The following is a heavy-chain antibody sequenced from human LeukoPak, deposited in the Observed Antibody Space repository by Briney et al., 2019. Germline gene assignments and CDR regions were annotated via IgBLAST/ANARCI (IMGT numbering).Heavy chain of an antibody. D-gene: IGHD1-26*01. CDR2: INQDGSEE. V-gene: IGHV3-7*01. Sequence: GGPLSLSCAASGFPFRTYWMSWIRQAPGKGPEWLADINQDGSEEYYLQSVRGRFTVSRDNAQNAVFLQMTNLRADDTAVYYCARWKMELQRNAFDFWGQGTVVTVSS. CDR3: ARWKMELQRNAFDF. CDR1: GFPFRTYW. J-gene: IGHJ3*01.